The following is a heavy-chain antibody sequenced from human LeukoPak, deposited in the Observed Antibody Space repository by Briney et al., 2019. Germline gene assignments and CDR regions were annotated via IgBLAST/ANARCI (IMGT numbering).Heavy chain of an antibody. J-gene: IGHJ5*02. V-gene: IGHV4-59*08. Sequence: SETLSLTCAVSGGSISSYYWSWIRQPPGKGLEWIGYIYYSGSTNYNPSLKSRVTISVDTSKNQFSLKLSSVTGADTAVYYCARHGRGASAGTSEDNWFDPWGQGTLVNVSS. D-gene: IGHD6-13*01. CDR2: IYYSGST. CDR3: ARHGRGASAGTSEDNWFDP. CDR1: GGSISSYY.